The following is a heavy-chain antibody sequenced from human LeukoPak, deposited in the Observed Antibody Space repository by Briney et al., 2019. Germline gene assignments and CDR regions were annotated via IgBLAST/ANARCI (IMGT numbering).Heavy chain of an antibody. Sequence: PSETLSLTCTVSGGSISSYYWSWIRQPPGKGLEWIGYIYYSGSTNCNPSLKSRVTISVDTSKNQFSLKLSSVTAADTAVYYCARAPLVGYSGYRYFDYWGQGTLVTVSS. J-gene: IGHJ4*02. V-gene: IGHV4-59*01. CDR3: ARAPLVGYSGYRYFDY. CDR2: IYYSGST. D-gene: IGHD5-12*01. CDR1: GGSISSYY.